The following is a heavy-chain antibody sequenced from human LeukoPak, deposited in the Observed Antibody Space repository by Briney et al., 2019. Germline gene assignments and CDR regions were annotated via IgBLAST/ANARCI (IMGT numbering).Heavy chain of an antibody. D-gene: IGHD2-2*01. CDR2: ISSSSSTI. CDR3: AKERMMHCSSTSCSSSYYFDY. J-gene: IGHJ4*02. CDR1: GFTFSSYS. V-gene: IGHV3-48*04. Sequence: GGSLRLSCAASGFTFSSYSMNWVRQAPGKGLEWVSYISSSSSTIYYADSVKGRFTISRDNAKNSLYLQMNSLRAEDTAVYYCAKERMMHCSSTSCSSSYYFDYWGRGTLVTVSS.